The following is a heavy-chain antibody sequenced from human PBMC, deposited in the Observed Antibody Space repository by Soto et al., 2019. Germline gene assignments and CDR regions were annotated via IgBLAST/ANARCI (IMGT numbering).Heavy chain of an antibody. CDR1: GFTFSNYG. CDR3: ARDIESVTAKHFFYYYAMDV. J-gene: IGHJ6*02. Sequence: ASVKVSCKXSGFTFSNYGLNWVRQAPGQGLEWMGWVSANNGHTNYAQNLQGRVSMTTDTSTSTAYMELRGLRFDDTAVYYCARDIESVTAKHFFYYYAMDVWGQGTTVTVSS. D-gene: IGHD2-8*01. V-gene: IGHV1-18*01. CDR2: VSANNGHT.